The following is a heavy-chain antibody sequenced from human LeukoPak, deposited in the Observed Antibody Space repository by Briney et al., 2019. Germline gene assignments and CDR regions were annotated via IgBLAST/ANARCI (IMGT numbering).Heavy chain of an antibody. D-gene: IGHD2-21*02. J-gene: IGHJ4*02. Sequence: GESLKISCKTSGSTFTAYWNGWVRQMPGKGLEWMGIIYPADSDIKYSPSFQGQVTISVDKSTTTAYLQWSSLRASDTAMYYCARWQGDSAPFDYWGQGTLVTVSS. CDR1: GSTFTAYW. CDR3: ARWQGDSAPFDY. CDR2: IYPADSDI. V-gene: IGHV5-51*01.